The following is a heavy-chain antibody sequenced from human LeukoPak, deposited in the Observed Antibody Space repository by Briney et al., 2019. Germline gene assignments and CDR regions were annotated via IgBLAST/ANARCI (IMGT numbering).Heavy chain of an antibody. Sequence: GGSLRLSCAASGFTFSSYAMSWVRQAPGKGLEWVSTISGSGGSTYYADSVKGRFTISRDNSKNTLYLQMHSLRAEDTAVYYCAKDQWWDSSGYYRFDYWGQGTLVTVSS. J-gene: IGHJ4*02. D-gene: IGHD3-22*01. CDR1: GFTFSSYA. CDR2: ISGSGGST. V-gene: IGHV3-23*01. CDR3: AKDQWWDSSGYYRFDY.